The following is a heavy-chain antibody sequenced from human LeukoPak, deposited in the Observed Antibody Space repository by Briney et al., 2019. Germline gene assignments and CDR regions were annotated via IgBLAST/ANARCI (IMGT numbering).Heavy chain of an antibody. CDR1: GGTFSSYA. CDR3: AREGYCSSTSCYTGGDY. CDR2: IIPILGIA. D-gene: IGHD2-2*02. J-gene: IGHJ4*02. V-gene: IGHV1-69*04. Sequence: ASVKVSCKASGGTFSSYAISWVRQAPGQGLEWMGRIIPILGIANYAQKFQGRVTITADKSTSTAYMELSSLRSEDTAVYYCAREGYCSSTSCYTGGDYWGQGTLVTVSS.